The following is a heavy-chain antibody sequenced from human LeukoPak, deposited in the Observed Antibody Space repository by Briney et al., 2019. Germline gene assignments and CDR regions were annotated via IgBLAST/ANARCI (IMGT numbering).Heavy chain of an antibody. Sequence: GASLLISCKGSGSYFTSYWISWVRQLPGKGLEWMERIDPSDSYTNYSPSFQGHVTISADKSISTAYRQGSSLKGSDTAMYYCASTGGYSSSWPYYWGQGTVVTVSS. D-gene: IGHD6-13*01. CDR3: ASTGGYSSSWPYY. V-gene: IGHV5-10-1*01. CDR1: GSYFTSYW. CDR2: IDPSDSYT. J-gene: IGHJ4*02.